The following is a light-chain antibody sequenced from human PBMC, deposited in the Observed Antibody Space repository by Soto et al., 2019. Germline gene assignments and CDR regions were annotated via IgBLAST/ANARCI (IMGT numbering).Light chain of an antibody. CDR3: QQYYSYVRT. J-gene: IGKJ4*01. CDR1: QGISSY. CDR2: AAS. V-gene: IGKV1-8*01. Sequence: AIRMTQSPSSLSASTGDRVTITCRASQGISSYLAWYQQKPGQAPKLLIYAASTLQSGVPSRFSGSGSGTEFTLTISCLQSEDFAAYYCQQYYSYVRTFGGGTKVEIK.